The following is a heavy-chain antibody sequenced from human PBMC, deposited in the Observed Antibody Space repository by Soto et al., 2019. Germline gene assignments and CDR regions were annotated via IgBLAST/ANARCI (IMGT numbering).Heavy chain of an antibody. J-gene: IGHJ4*02. CDR1: GFTFSSYA. V-gene: IGHV3-23*01. Sequence: PGGSLRLSCAASGFTFSSYAMSWVRQAPGKGLEWVSAISGSGGSTYYADSVKGRFTISRDNSKNTLYLQMNSLRAEDTAVYYCAKDGRVTRYFDWLHNDYWGQGTLVTVSS. CDR2: ISGSGGST. D-gene: IGHD3-9*01. CDR3: AKDGRVTRYFDWLHNDY.